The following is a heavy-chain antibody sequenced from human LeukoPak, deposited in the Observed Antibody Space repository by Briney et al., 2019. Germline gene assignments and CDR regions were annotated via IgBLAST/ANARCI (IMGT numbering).Heavy chain of an antibody. CDR2: IYYSGST. D-gene: IGHD5-12*01. J-gene: IGHJ2*01. Sequence: SETLSLTCTVSGGSISSGGYYWSWIRQHPGKGLEWIGYIYYSGSTYYTPSLKNRVTISVATSKNQFSLRLSSVTAVDTAVYYCARRGGGYSWYFDLWGRGTLVTVSS. CDR3: ARRGGGYSWYFDL. V-gene: IGHV4-31*03. CDR1: GGSISSGGYY.